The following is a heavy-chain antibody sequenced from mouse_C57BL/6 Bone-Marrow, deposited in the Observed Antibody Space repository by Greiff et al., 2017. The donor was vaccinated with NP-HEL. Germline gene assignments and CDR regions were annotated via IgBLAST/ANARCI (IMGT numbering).Heavy chain of an antibody. CDR1: GYAFTNYL. CDR2: INPGSGGT. D-gene: IGHD2-4*01. J-gene: IGHJ2*01. V-gene: IGHV1-54*01. CDR3: ATQEYDYDGGTLYYFDY. Sequence: VQLQQSGAELVRPGASVKVSCKASGYAFTNYLIEWVKQRPGQGLEWIGVINPGSGGTNYNEKFKGKATLTADTSSSTAYMQLSSLTSEDSAVYICATQEYDYDGGTLYYFDYWGQGTTLTVSS.